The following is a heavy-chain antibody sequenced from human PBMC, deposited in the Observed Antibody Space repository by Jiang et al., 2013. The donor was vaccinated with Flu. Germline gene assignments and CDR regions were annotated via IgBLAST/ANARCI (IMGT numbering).Heavy chain of an antibody. CDR2: IWYDGSNK. D-gene: IGHD6-25*01. J-gene: IGHJ2*01. Sequence: RSLRLSCAASGFTFSSYGMHWVRQAPGKGLEWVAVIWYDGSNKYYADSVKGRFTISRDNSKNTLYLQMNSLRAEDTAVYYCARSPPTMRAARYFDLWGRGTLVTVSS. CDR1: GFTFSSYG. CDR3: ARSPPTMRAARYFDL. V-gene: IGHV3-33*01.